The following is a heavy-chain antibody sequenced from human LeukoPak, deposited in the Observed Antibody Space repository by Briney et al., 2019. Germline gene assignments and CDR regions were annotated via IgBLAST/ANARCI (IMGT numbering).Heavy chain of an antibody. CDR3: ARRVGRWFGERAYYYNYMDV. V-gene: IGHV4-39*07. J-gene: IGHJ6*03. CDR2: MYYSGST. CDR1: GGSISSSSYY. Sequence: SETLSLTCTVSGGSISSSSYYWGWIRQPPGTGLEWIGSMYYSGSTYYNSSLKSRVTISVDTSKKQYSLKVNSVTAADTAMYYCARRVGRWFGERAYYYNYMDVWGKGTTVTISS. D-gene: IGHD3-10*01.